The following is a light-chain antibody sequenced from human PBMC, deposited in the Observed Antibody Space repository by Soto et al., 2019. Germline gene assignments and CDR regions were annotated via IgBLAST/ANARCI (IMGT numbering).Light chain of an antibody. V-gene: IGLV2-18*02. Sequence: QSALTQPPSVSGSPGQSVTISCTGTSSDVGSYNRVSWYQQPPGAAPKLMVYEVSTRPSGVPDRFSGSKSGNTASLTISGLQAEDEAAYYCSSFTTSATLFFGGGTKLTVL. J-gene: IGLJ2*01. CDR2: EVS. CDR3: SSFTTSATLF. CDR1: SSDVGSYNR.